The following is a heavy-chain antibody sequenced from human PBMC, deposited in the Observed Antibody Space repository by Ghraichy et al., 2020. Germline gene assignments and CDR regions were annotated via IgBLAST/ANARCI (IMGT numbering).Heavy chain of an antibody. V-gene: IGHV3-21*01. CDR1: GFTFSSHS. D-gene: IGHD5-12*01. Sequence: GGSLRLSCAASGFTFSSHSMAWVRQAPGKGLEWVSSITISGSYIFYADSVKGRFTISRDNAKNSLYLQMNGLRAEETAVYYCARADYLTSAYSGYQRNAFDFGGQGTMVTVSS. CDR2: ITISGSYI. CDR3: ARADYLTSAYSGYQRNAFDF. J-gene: IGHJ3*01.